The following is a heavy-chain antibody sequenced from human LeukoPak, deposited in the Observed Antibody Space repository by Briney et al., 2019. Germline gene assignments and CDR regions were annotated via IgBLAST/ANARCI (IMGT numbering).Heavy chain of an antibody. Sequence: GGSLRLSCAASGFTFSSYSMNWVRQAPGKGLEWVSAISSSSSDIYYADSVKGRFTISRDNAKNTLYLQMNSLRAEDTALYYCAREPHQGQDNKEVYFDYWGQGTLVTVSS. V-gene: IGHV3-21*01. J-gene: IGHJ4*02. CDR2: ISSSSSDI. D-gene: IGHD1-1*01. CDR3: AREPHQGQDNKEVYFDY. CDR1: GFTFSSYS.